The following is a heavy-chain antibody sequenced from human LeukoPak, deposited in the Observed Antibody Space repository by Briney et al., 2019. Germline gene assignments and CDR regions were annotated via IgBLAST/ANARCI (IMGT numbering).Heavy chain of an antibody. CDR2: IYYSGST. Sequence: GSLRLSCAASGFTFSSYSMNWVRQPPGKGLEWIGYIYYSGSTNYNPSLKSRVTISVDTSKNQFSLKLSSVTAADTAVYYCARHRPHYGSGSYYDLYDYWGQGTLVTVSS. D-gene: IGHD3-10*01. CDR3: ARHRPHYGSGSYYDLYDY. J-gene: IGHJ4*02. CDR1: GFTFSSYS. V-gene: IGHV4-59*08.